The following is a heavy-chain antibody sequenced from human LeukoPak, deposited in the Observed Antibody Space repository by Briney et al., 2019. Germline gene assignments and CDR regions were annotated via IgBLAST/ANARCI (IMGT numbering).Heavy chain of an antibody. CDR3: AHIIAAAGFDY. J-gene: IGHJ4*02. CDR1: GFTFSSYW. V-gene: IGHV3-74*01. Sequence: PGGSLRLSCAASGFTFSSYWMHWVRQAPGKGLVWVSRINSDGSSTSYADSVKGRFTISRDNAKNSLYLQMNSLRAEDTAVYYCAHIIAAAGFDYWGQGTLVTVSS. D-gene: IGHD6-13*01. CDR2: INSDGSST.